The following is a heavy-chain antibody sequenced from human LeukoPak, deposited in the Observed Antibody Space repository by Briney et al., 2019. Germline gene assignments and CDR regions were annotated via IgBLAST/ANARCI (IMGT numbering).Heavy chain of an antibody. CDR3: AREYYYGSGSYSYYYGMDV. Sequence: GGSLRLSCAASGFTVSSNYMSWVRQAPGKGLEWVSVIYSGGSTYYADSVKGRFTISRDNSKNTLYLQMNSLRAEDTAVYYCAREYYYGSGSYSYYYGMDVWGQGTTVTVSS. D-gene: IGHD3-10*01. CDR1: GFTVSSNY. J-gene: IGHJ6*02. CDR2: IYSGGST. V-gene: IGHV3-53*01.